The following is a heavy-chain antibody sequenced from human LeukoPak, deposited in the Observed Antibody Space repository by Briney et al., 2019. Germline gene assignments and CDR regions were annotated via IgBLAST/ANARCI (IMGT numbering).Heavy chain of an antibody. V-gene: IGHV4-59*01. Sequence: SETLSLTCTVSGGSISSYHWSWIRQPPGKGLEWIGYIYYSGSTNYNPSLKSRVTISVDTSKNQFSLKLSSVTAADTAVYYCAREGIAVAVYDYWGQGTLVTVSS. CDR1: GGSISSYH. CDR2: IYYSGST. D-gene: IGHD6-19*01. J-gene: IGHJ4*02. CDR3: AREGIAVAVYDY.